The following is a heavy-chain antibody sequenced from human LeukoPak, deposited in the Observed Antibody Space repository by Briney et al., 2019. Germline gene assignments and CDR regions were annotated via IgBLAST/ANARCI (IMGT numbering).Heavy chain of an antibody. V-gene: IGHV3-33*01. Sequence: QTGGSLRLSCVASGFTFSSFGMHWVRQAPGKGVEWVAAIWYDGSNKYYADSVKGRFTISRDNSKNTLYLQMNSLRDEDTAIYYCARTLRGYNYGDFDYWGQGTLVPVSS. CDR1: GFTFSSFG. CDR2: IWYDGSNK. D-gene: IGHD5-18*01. CDR3: ARTLRGYNYGDFDY. J-gene: IGHJ4*02.